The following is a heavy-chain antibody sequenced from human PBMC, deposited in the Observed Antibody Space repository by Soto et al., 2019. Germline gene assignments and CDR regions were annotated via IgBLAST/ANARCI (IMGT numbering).Heavy chain of an antibody. CDR3: VRVDSRGDSSAFDL. CDR2: SRNKARGYTT. J-gene: IGHJ3*01. V-gene: IGHV3-72*01. CDR1: GFTFSDHH. Sequence: EVQLVESGGGLVQPGGSLRLSCAASGFTFSDHHIDWVRQAPGKGLEWVGRSRNKARGYTTEYAPSVKGRFTISRDASRSSVFLEMYSLKIDDTAMYYCVRVDSRGDSSAFDLWGQGTMVTVSS. D-gene: IGHD3-10*01.